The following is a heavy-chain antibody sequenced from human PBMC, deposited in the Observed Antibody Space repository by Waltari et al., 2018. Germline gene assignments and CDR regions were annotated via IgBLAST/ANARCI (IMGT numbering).Heavy chain of an antibody. V-gene: IGHV3-15*07. D-gene: IGHD3-16*02. CDR3: TTEVYYVWGSYRLDY. Sequence: SNAWMNWVRQAPGKGLEWVGRIKSKTDGGTTDYAAPVKGRFTISRDDSKNTLYLQMNSLKTEDTAVYYCTTEVYYVWGSYRLDYWGQGTLVTVSS. CDR1: SNAW. J-gene: IGHJ4*02. CDR2: IKSKTDGGTT.